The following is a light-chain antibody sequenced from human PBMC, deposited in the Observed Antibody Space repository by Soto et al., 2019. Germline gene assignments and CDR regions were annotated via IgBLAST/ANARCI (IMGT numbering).Light chain of an antibody. Sequence: EIVLTQSPATLSLYPGERATLSCRASQSLSSYLAWYQQKPGQAPRLLIYDASNRATGIPARFSGSGSGTDFTLTISSLEPEDFAVYYCQQRNSWPPITFGQGTRLEI. J-gene: IGKJ5*01. CDR3: QQRNSWPPIT. CDR2: DAS. CDR1: QSLSSY. V-gene: IGKV3-11*01.